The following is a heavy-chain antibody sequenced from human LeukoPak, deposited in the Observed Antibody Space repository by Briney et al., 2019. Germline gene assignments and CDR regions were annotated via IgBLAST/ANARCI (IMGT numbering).Heavy chain of an antibody. CDR2: ISSSGSTI. D-gene: IGHD2-2*01. V-gene: IGHV3-48*03. CDR3: ARGVVAAANVDFGFDY. J-gene: IGHJ4*02. Sequence: GVSLRLSCAASGFTFSSYEMNWVRQAQGKGLEWVSYISSSGSTIYYTDSVKVRFTISRDNAQNSMYLQMNSLRDEDTAVYYCARGVVAAANVDFGFDYWGQGTLVTVSS. CDR1: GFTFSSYE.